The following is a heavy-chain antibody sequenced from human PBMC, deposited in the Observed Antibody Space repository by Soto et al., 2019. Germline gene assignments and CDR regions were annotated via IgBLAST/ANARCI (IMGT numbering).Heavy chain of an antibody. J-gene: IGHJ6*03. CDR1: SGSFSGYY. V-gene: IGHV4-34*01. Sequence: SETLSLTCAVYSGSFSGYYWSWIRQPPGKGLEWIGEINHSGSTNYNPSLKSRVTISVDTSKNQFSLKLSSVTAADTAVYYCARRGEDIVVVPAAAYYYYYYMDVWGKGTTVTVSS. D-gene: IGHD2-2*01. CDR3: ARRGEDIVVVPAAAYYYYYYMDV. CDR2: INHSGST.